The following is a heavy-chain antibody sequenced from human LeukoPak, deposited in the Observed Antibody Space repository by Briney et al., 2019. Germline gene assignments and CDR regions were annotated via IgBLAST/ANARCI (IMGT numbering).Heavy chain of an antibody. D-gene: IGHD5-18*01. CDR1: GFTFSSYA. CDR2: ISGSGGST. Sequence: GGSLRLSCAASGFTFSSYAMSWVRQAPGKGLEWVSTISGSGGSTYYADSVKGRFTISRDNSKNTLYLQMNSLRAEDTAVYYCAKRSYGFSYYLDYWGQGTLVTVSS. CDR3: AKRSYGFSYYLDY. J-gene: IGHJ4*02. V-gene: IGHV3-23*01.